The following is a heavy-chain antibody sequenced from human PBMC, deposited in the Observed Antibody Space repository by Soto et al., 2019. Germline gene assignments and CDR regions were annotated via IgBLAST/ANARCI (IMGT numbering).Heavy chain of an antibody. CDR2: IWYDGSNK. Sequence: QVQLVESGGGVVQPGRSLRLSCAASGFTFSSYGMHWVRQAPGKGREWGAVIWYDGSNKYYADSVKGRFTISRDNSKNTLYLQMNSLRAEDTAVYYCARASTYYYDSSGYLGIDYWGQGTLVTVSS. CDR3: ARASTYYYDSSGYLGIDY. V-gene: IGHV3-33*01. J-gene: IGHJ4*02. CDR1: GFTFSSYG. D-gene: IGHD3-22*01.